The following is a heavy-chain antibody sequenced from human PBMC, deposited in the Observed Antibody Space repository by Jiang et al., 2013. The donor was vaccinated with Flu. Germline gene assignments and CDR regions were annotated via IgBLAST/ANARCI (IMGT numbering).Heavy chain of an antibody. Sequence: GPGLVKPSETLSLTCSVSGGSISRYYWSWIRQPPGKGLEWIGYIYYSGTTTHNPSLKSRVTISVDTSKNQFSLKLSSVTAADTAVYYCASLVTADRGFDYWGQGTLVTVSS. V-gene: IGHV4-59*01. CDR3: ASLVTADRGFDY. CDR2: IYYSGTT. D-gene: IGHD2-21*02. CDR1: GGSISRYY. J-gene: IGHJ4*02.